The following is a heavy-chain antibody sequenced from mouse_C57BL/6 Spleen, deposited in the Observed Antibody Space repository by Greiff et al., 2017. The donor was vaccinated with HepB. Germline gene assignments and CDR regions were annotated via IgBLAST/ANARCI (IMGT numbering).Heavy chain of an antibody. V-gene: IGHV1-39*01. CDR2: INPNYGTT. J-gene: IGHJ4*01. CDR1: GYSFTDYN. D-gene: IGHD2-4*01. CDR3: ARRYDYDGIPYAMDY. Sequence: VHVKQSGPELVKPGASVKISCKASGYSFTDYNMNWVKQSNGKSLEWIGVINPNYGTTSYNQKFMGKATLTVDQSSSTAYMQLNSLTSEDSAVYYCARRYDYDGIPYAMDYWGQGTSVTVSS.